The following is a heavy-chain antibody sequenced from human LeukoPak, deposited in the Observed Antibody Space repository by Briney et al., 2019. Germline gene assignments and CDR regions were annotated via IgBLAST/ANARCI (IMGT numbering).Heavy chain of an antibody. CDR3: AREAGSGDGDFQH. V-gene: IGHV4-59*01. J-gene: IGHJ1*01. CDR2: IYYSGST. CDR1: GGSISSYY. Sequence: PSETLSLTCTVSGGSISSYYWSWIRQPPGKGLEWIGHIYYSGSTNYNPSLKSRVTISVDTSKSQFSLRLSSVTAADTAVYYCAREAGSGDGDFQHWGLGTLVTVSS. D-gene: IGHD2-21*01.